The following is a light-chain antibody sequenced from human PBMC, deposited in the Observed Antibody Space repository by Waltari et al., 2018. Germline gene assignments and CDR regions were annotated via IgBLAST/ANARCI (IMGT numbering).Light chain of an antibody. V-gene: IGKV4-1*01. Sequence: DIVMTQSPDSLAVSLGERATIRCKSSQSVLHRSNNKNYLAWHQQKPGQPPKLLIYWSSTRESGVPDRFSGSGSGTDFTLTINSLQAEDVAVYYCQQYYSTPWTFGQGTKVEIK. CDR3: QQYYSTPWT. J-gene: IGKJ1*01. CDR1: QSVLHRSNNKNY. CDR2: WSS.